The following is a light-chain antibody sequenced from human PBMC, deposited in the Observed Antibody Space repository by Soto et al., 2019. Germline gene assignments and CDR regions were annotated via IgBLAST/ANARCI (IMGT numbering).Light chain of an antibody. Sequence: EVVMTQSPATLSVTPGERATLSCRASQIVSSNLAWYQQKPGQAPRLIIYGASTRATGIPARFSGSGSGTEFTLTISSLQSEDFAVYYCQQYNNWPDTFGQGSKVDIK. CDR3: QQYNNWPDT. CDR2: GAS. J-gene: IGKJ1*01. CDR1: QIVSSN. V-gene: IGKV3-15*01.